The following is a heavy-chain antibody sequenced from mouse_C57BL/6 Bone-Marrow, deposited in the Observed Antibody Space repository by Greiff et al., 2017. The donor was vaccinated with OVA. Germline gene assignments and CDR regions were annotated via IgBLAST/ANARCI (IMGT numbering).Heavy chain of an antibody. CDR3: ASLDSSGYWFAY. Sequence: QVQLQQSGPELVKPGASVKISCKASGYSFTSYYIHWVKQRPGQGLEWIGWIYPGSGNTKYNEKFKGKATLTADTSSSTAYMQLSILTSEDSAVYYCASLDSSGYWFAYWGQGTLVTVSA. D-gene: IGHD3-2*02. CDR2: IYPGSGNT. CDR1: GYSFTSYY. J-gene: IGHJ3*01. V-gene: IGHV1-66*01.